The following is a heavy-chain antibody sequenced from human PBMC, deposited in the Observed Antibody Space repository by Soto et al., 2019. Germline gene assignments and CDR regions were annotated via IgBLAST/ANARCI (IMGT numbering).Heavy chain of an antibody. CDR1: GYTFTSYD. CDR3: ARERTYFGDY. J-gene: IGHJ4*02. V-gene: IGHV1-8*01. D-gene: IGHD3-9*01. CDR2: MNPNSGNT. Sequence: QVQLVQSGAEVKKPGASVKVSCKASGYTFTSYDINWVRQATGQGLEWMGWMNPNSGNTGYAQKLQGRGNMTRHTSISTAYRELSSLRSEDTAVYYGARERTYFGDYWGQGTLVTVSS.